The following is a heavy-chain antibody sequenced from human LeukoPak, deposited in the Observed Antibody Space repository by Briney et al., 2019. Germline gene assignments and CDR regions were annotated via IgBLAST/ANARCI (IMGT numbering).Heavy chain of an antibody. Sequence: SQTLSLTYAISGDSVSSNSAAWIWIRKSPSRGLEWLGRTYYRSKWYTEYAVSVKSRITINPDTSKNQFSLQLSSVNPEDTAVYYCARLGSGSNYWGQGTLVTVSS. CDR3: ARLGSGSNY. CDR2: TYYRSKWYT. V-gene: IGHV6-1*01. D-gene: IGHD3-10*01. J-gene: IGHJ4*02. CDR1: GDSVSSNSAA.